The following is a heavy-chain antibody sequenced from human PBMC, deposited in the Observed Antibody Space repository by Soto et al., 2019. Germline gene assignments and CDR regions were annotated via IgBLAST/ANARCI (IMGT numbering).Heavy chain of an antibody. J-gene: IGHJ4*02. V-gene: IGHV4-61*01. D-gene: IGHD5-18*01. Sequence: QVQLQESGPGLVKPSETLSLTCIVSGGSVSSGSYYWNWIRQPPGKGLEWIGYIYYSGSTNYNPSLTSRVTISVDTSKNQFSLKLSSVTAADAAVYYCARQVDTAQFTDYFDCWGQGALVTVSS. CDR3: ARQVDTAQFTDYFDC. CDR1: GGSVSSGSYY. CDR2: IYYSGST.